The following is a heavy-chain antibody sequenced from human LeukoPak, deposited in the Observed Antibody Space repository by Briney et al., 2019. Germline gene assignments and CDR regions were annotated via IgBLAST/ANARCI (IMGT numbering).Heavy chain of an antibody. CDR3: ARGSEDIVVVPAARMLNGSPKNYYYYGMDV. D-gene: IGHD2-2*01. CDR1: GYTFTGYH. CDR2: IIPIFGTA. J-gene: IGHJ6*02. V-gene: IGHV1-69*13. Sequence: SVKVSCKASGYTFTGYHMHWVRQAPGQGLEWMGGIIPIFGTANYAQKFQGRVTITADESTSTAYMELSSLRSEDTAVYYCARGSEDIVVVPAARMLNGSPKNYYYYGMDVWGQGTTVTVSS.